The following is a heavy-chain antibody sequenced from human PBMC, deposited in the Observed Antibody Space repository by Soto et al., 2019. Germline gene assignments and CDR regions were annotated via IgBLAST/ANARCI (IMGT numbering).Heavy chain of an antibody. Sequence: QVQLQESGPGLVKPSQTLSLTCTVSGGSISSGGYYWSWIRQHPGKGLEWIGYIYYSGSTYYNPSLKSRGTISVDTSKNQVSLKLSSVTAADTAGYYCARALPNQITIFGVVESNNLDYWGQGTLVTVSS. CDR3: ARALPNQITIFGVVESNNLDY. CDR2: IYYSGST. CDR1: GGSISSGGYY. D-gene: IGHD3-3*01. J-gene: IGHJ4*02. V-gene: IGHV4-31*03.